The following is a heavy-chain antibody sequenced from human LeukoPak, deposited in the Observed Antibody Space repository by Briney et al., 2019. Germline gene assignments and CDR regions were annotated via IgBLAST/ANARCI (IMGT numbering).Heavy chain of an antibody. CDR3: ARGLLWFGECDFDY. J-gene: IGHJ4*02. V-gene: IGHV4-39*07. CDR2: IYYSGST. CDR1: GGSISSSSYY. Sequence: SETLSLTCTVSGGSISSSSYYWGWIRQPPGKGLEWIGSIYYSGSTYYNPSLKSRVTISVDTSKNQFSLKLSSVTAADTAVYYCARGLLWFGECDFDYWGQGTLVTVSS. D-gene: IGHD3-10*01.